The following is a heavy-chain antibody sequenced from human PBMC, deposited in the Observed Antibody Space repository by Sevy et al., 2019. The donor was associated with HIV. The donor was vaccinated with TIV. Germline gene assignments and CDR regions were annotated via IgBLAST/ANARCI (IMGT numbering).Heavy chain of an antibody. V-gene: IGHV3-7*01. CDR3: ARYGGSYDYGMDV. J-gene: IGHJ6*02. CDR2: IKQDGSEK. Sequence: GSLRLSCAASEFTFSSFWMSWVRQAPGKGLEWVANIKQDGSEKYYVDSVKGRFTISRDNAKNSLYLQMNSLRAEDTAVYYCARYGGSYDYGMDVWGQGTTVTVSS. D-gene: IGHD1-26*01. CDR1: EFTFSSFW.